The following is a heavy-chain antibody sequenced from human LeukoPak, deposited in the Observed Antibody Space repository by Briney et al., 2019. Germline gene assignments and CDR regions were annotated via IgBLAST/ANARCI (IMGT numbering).Heavy chain of an antibody. CDR1: GFTFSSYW. J-gene: IGHJ4*02. V-gene: IGHV3-7*04. D-gene: IGHD3-10*01. CDR3: ARALDYYGSGVTRYYFDY. CDR2: IKQDGSEK. Sequence: PGGSLRLSCAASGFTFSSYWMSWVRQAPGKGLEWVANIKQDGSEKYYVDSVKGRFTISRDNANNSLYLQMNSLRAEDTAVYYCARALDYYGSGVTRYYFDYWGQGTLVTVPS.